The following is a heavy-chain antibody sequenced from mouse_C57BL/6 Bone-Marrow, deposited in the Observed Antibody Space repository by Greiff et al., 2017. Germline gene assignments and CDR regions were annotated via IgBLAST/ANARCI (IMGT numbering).Heavy chain of an antibody. CDR1: GYSITSGYY. V-gene: IGHV3-6*01. CDR2: ISYDGSN. Sequence: EVKLVESGPGLVKPSQSLSLTCSVTGYSITSGYYWNWIRQFPGNKLEWMGYISYDGSNNYNPSLKNRISITRDTSKNQFFLKLNSVTTEDTATYYCAREPLLLRYLYWYFDVWGTGTTVTVSS. CDR3: AREPLLLRYLYWYFDV. D-gene: IGHD1-1*01. J-gene: IGHJ1*03.